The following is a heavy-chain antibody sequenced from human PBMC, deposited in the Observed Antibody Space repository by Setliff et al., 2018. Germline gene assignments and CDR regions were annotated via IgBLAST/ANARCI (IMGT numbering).Heavy chain of an antibody. Sequence: PSETLSLTCSVSGGSISSSDHYWGWLRQPPGKGLEWIGSVYYSGYTYYNPSLQSRVTISVDMSKNQFSMKLTSVTAADTALYYCARVDFTMIQGVLGLWGQGTLVTVSS. D-gene: IGHD3-10*01. V-gene: IGHV4-39*07. CDR3: ARVDFTMIQGVLGL. CDR1: GGSISSSDHY. J-gene: IGHJ1*01. CDR2: VYYSGYT.